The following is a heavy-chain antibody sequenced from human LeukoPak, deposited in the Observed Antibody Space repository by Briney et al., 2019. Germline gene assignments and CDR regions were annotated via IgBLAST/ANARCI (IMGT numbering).Heavy chain of an antibody. J-gene: IGHJ5*02. Sequence: PWETLSLTCAVYGGSFSGYYWSWIRQPPGKGLEWIGEINHSGSTNYNPSLKSRVTISVDTSKNQFSLKLSSVTAADTAVYYCVYSSSLNWFDPWGQGTLVTVSS. CDR1: GGSFSGYY. CDR2: INHSGST. D-gene: IGHD6-6*01. CDR3: VYSSSLNWFDP. V-gene: IGHV4-34*01.